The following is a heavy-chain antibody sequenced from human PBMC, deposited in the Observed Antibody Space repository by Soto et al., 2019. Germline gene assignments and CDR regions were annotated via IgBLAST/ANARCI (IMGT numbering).Heavy chain of an antibody. V-gene: IGHV3-23*04. D-gene: IGHD3-9*01. CDR3: ATSFRYFDN. J-gene: IGHJ4*02. CDR1: GFTPTTTP. CDR2: ISGTASRT. Sequence: EVQLVEAGGGLVLPGGSLRLSCAGSGFTPTTTPLSWVRQHPGQGLEWGTTISGTASRTYYVDSVKGRFFISRDDSKNTVTLQMNTLTLDDTAVYYCATSFRYFDNWGQGTRVTVSS.